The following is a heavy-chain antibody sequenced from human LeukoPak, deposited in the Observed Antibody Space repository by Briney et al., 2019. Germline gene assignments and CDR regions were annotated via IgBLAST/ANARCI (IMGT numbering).Heavy chain of an antibody. V-gene: IGHV1-18*04. CDR1: GYTFTGYY. D-gene: IGHD1-26*01. CDR2: ISAYNGNT. CDR3: ARDRQSGY. J-gene: IGHJ4*02. Sequence: GESLKISCKGSGYTFTGYYMHWVRQAPGQGLEWMGWISAYNGNTNYAQKLQGRVTMTTDTSTSTAYMELRSLRSDDTAVYYCARDRQSGYWGQGTLVTVSS.